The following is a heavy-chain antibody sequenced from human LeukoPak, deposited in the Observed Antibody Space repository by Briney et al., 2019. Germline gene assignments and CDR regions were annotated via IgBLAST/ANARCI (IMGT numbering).Heavy chain of an antibody. CDR1: GVTISSHV. D-gene: IGHD5-18*01. Sequence: GGSLRLSCAASGVTISSHVMSWVRQAPGKGLEWVSDISASGDTTYYADSVKGRFTVSRDNSKSTLYLQMNSLRPGDTAVYYCGGIVATAMVMNYWGQGTLVTVSS. CDR2: ISASGDTT. V-gene: IGHV3-23*01. J-gene: IGHJ4*02. CDR3: GGIVATAMVMNY.